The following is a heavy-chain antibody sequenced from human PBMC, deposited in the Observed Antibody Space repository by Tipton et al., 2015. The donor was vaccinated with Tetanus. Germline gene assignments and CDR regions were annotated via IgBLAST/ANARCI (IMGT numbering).Heavy chain of an antibody. Sequence: SLRLSCVTSGFTFSSFAMSWVRQAPGKGLEWVSYISSPGTTKYYADSVKGRFTVSRDNAKNSLYLQMNSLRAEDTALYYCAKDGEMDQMTYNWFDSWGQGTLVTVSS. V-gene: IGHV3-48*01. CDR2: ISSPGTTK. J-gene: IGHJ5*01. CDR1: GFTFSSFA. D-gene: IGHD5-24*01. CDR3: AKDGEMDQMTYNWFDS.